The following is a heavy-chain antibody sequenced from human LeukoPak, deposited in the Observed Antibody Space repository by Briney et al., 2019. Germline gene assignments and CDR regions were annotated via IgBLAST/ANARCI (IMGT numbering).Heavy chain of an antibody. CDR1: GFTFDDYA. V-gene: IGHV3-9*01. CDR3: AKDIGDGELELIYGMDV. J-gene: IGHJ6*02. D-gene: IGHD1-7*01. CDR2: ISWNSGSI. Sequence: PGGSLRLSCAASGFTFDDYAMPWVRQAPGKGLEWVSGISWNSGSIGYADSVKGRFTISRDNAKNSLYLQMNSLRAEDTALYYCAKDIGDGELELIYGMDVWGQGTTVTVSS.